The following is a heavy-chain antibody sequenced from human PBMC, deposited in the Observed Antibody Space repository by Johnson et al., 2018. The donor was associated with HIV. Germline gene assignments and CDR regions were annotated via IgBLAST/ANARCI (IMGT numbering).Heavy chain of an antibody. V-gene: IGHV3-11*04. CDR2: ISSSGSTI. CDR3: AKVDTAMVNAFDI. Sequence: QVQVVESGGGVVQPGRSLRLSCAASGFTFSDYYMSWIRQAPGKGLEWVSYISSSGSTIYYADSVKGRFTISRDNSKNTLYLQMNSLRAEDTAVYYCAKVDTAMVNAFDIWGQGTMVTVSS. J-gene: IGHJ3*02. CDR1: GFTFSDYY. D-gene: IGHD5-18*01.